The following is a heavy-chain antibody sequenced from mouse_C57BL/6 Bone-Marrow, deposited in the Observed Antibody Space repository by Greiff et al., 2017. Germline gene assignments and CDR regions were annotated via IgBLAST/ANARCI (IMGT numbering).Heavy chain of an antibody. J-gene: IGHJ2*01. V-gene: IGHV1-69*01. CDR2: IDPSDSDT. CDR1: GYTFTSYW. CDR3: ERGDYVDY. Sequence: QVQLQQPGAELVMPGASVKLSCKASGYTFTSYWMHWVKQRPGQGLEWIGEIDPSDSDTNYNQKFKGNSTLTVDKSSSTAYMQLSSLTSEDSAVYYCERGDYVDYWGQGTTLTVS.